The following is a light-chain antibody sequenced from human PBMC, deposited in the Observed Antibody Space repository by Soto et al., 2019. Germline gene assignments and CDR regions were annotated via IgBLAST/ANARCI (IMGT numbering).Light chain of an antibody. J-gene: IGKJ4*01. CDR3: QQYNNWPLT. CDR1: QSVSSSY. V-gene: IGKV3D-15*01. Sequence: EIVLTQSPGTLSLSPGERATLSCRASQSVSSSYLAWYQQKPGQAPRLLIYGASTRATGFPARFSGSGSGTEFTLTISSLQSEDFAVYYCQQYNNWPLTLGGGTKVDIK. CDR2: GAS.